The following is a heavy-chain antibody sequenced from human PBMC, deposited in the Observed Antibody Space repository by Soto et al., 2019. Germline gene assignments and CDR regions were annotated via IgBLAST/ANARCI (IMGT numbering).Heavy chain of an antibody. D-gene: IGHD6-19*01. Sequence: QVQLQQWGAGLLKPSETLSLTCAVYGGSFSGYYWSWIRQPPGKGLEWIGEINHSGSTNYNPSLKSRVNISVDTSKNQFSLKLSSVTAADTAVYYCATVAGLYYFDYWGQGTLVTVSS. CDR2: INHSGST. CDR3: ATVAGLYYFDY. CDR1: GGSFSGYY. J-gene: IGHJ4*02. V-gene: IGHV4-34*01.